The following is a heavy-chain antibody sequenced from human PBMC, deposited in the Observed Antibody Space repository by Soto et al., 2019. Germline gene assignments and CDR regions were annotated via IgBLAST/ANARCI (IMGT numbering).Heavy chain of an antibody. Sequence: QVQLVESGGGVVQPGRSLRLSCAASGFTFSSYGMHWVRQAPGKGLEWVAVIWYDGSNKYYADSVKGRFTISRDNSKNTLYLQINNPRAEDTAVYYCEREPKYLVTAIRAAYYFDYWGQGTLVTVSS. J-gene: IGHJ4*02. CDR2: IWYDGSNK. V-gene: IGHV3-33*01. CDR3: EREPKYLVTAIRAAYYFDY. D-gene: IGHD2-21*02. CDR1: GFTFSSYG.